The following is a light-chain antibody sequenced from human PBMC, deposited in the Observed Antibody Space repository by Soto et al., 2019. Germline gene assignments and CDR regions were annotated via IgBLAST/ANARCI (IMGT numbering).Light chain of an antibody. J-gene: IGLJ1*01. V-gene: IGLV2-8*01. Sequence: QSALTQPPSASGSPGQSVTISCTGTSSDVGGYNFVSWYQQYPGKVPKLMVYDVNKRPSGVPDRFSGSKSGNTAALTVSGLQAEDEADYYCPSYAGGTNVFGTGTKLTVL. CDR3: PSYAGGTNV. CDR2: DVN. CDR1: SSDVGGYNF.